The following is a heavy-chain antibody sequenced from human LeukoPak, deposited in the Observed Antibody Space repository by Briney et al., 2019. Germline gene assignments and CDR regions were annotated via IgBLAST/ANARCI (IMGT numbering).Heavy chain of an antibody. Sequence: GGSLRLSCAASGFTFSNYAMHWVRQAPGKGLEWVALISYDGSNKYFADSVKGRFTISRDNAKNSLYLQMNSLRVEDTAVYYCARDLTERLHGAFDIWGQGTMVSVSS. J-gene: IGHJ3*02. CDR2: ISYDGSNK. V-gene: IGHV3-30*04. CDR3: ARDLTERLHGAFDI. CDR1: GFTFSNYA. D-gene: IGHD1-1*01.